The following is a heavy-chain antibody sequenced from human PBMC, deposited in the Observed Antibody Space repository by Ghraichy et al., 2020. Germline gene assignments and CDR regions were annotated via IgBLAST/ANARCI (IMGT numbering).Heavy chain of an antibody. CDR3: ARGRHSSSWHQPYYYYYGMDV. D-gene: IGHD6-13*01. Sequence: GGSLRLSCAASGFTVSSNYMSWVRQAPGKGLEWVSVIYSGGSTYYADSVKGRFTISRDNSKNTLYLQMNSLRAEDTAVYYCARGRHSSSWHQPYYYYYGMDVWGQGTTVTVSS. V-gene: IGHV3-53*01. CDR1: GFTVSSNY. CDR2: IYSGGST. J-gene: IGHJ6*02.